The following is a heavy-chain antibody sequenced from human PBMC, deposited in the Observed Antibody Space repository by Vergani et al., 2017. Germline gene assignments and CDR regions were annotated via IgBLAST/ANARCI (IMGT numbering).Heavy chain of an antibody. CDR2: TSRSGGST. D-gene: IGHD3-16*01. V-gene: IGHV3-23*01. Sequence: EVQLLESGGGLVQPGGSLRLSCAASGFTFSGYAMSWVRQTPGKGLEWVSATSRSGGSTYYADSVKGRFTISRDNSKNTLHLQMNSLRAEDTAVYYCVKQYYGGEGWYYYMDVWGKGTTVTVSS. J-gene: IGHJ6*03. CDR3: VKQYYGGEGWYYYMDV. CDR1: GFTFSGYA.